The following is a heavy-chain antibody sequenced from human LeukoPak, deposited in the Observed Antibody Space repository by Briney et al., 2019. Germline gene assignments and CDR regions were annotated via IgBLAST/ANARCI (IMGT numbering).Heavy chain of an antibody. CDR2: ISGSGGST. CDR3: ATRDTSDWHYFDC. J-gene: IGHJ4*02. V-gene: IGHV3-23*01. CDR1: GFTFRSYE. Sequence: GGSLRLSCAASGFTFRSYEMTWVRQAPGKGLEWVSYISGSGGSTNYADSVKGRFTISRDNSKNTLYLQMNSLRAEDTAVYYCATRDTSDWHYFDCWGQGTLVTVSS. D-gene: IGHD3-22*01.